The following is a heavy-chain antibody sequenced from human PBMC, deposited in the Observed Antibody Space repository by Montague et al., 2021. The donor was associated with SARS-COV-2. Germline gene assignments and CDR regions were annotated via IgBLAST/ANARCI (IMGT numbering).Heavy chain of an antibody. CDR2: IYYSGST. V-gene: IGHV4-39*01. Sequence: SETLSLTCTVSGGSICSSSYYWGWIRQPPGKGLEWIGSIYYSGSTYYNPSLKSRVTISVDTSENQFSLKLSSVTAADTAVYYCASPTYYYDSSGSDASDIWGQGTMVTVSS. J-gene: IGHJ3*02. CDR3: ASPTYYYDSSGSDASDI. D-gene: IGHD3-22*01. CDR1: GGSICSSSYY.